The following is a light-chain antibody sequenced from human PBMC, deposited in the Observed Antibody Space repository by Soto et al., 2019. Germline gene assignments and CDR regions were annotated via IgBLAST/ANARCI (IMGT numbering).Light chain of an antibody. V-gene: IGLV2-14*01. J-gene: IGLJ2*01. CDR2: EVS. CDR3: SSYTSSSTSMV. Sequence: QSALTQPASVSGSPGQSITISCTGTSSDVGGYNYVSWYQQHPGKAPKLMIYEVSNRPSGVSNRFSGSKSGNTASLTISGLQAEDEAHYYSSSYTSSSTSMVFGGGTKLTVL. CDR1: SSDVGGYNY.